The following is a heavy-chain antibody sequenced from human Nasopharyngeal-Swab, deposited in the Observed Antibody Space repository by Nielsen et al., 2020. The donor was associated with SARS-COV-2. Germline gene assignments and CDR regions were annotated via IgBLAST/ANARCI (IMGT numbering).Heavy chain of an antibody. V-gene: IGHV2-5*02. CDR1: GYSLGSSRVG. CDR2: IYWDDDK. CDR3: AHRPSSSTGQDWFDP. J-gene: IGHJ5*01. Sequence: SGPTLATLTLTFSITCTFSGYSLGSSRVGVGWIGQLGGKALEWLALIYWDDDKRYSPSLKSRLTITKDTSKNQVVLTMTNMDAVDTATYYCAHRPSSSTGQDWFDPWGQGTLVTVSS. D-gene: IGHD6-6*01.